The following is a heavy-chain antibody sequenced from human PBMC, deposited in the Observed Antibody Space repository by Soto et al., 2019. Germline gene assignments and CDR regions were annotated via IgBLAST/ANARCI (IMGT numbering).Heavy chain of an antibody. CDR1: GYTFTSYG. J-gene: IGHJ5*02. CDR3: ARDLSGPYGDYGMNWFDP. V-gene: IGHV1-18*01. D-gene: IGHD4-17*01. Sequence: QVQLVQSGAEVKKPGASVKVSCKASGYTFTSYGISWVRQAPGQGLEWMGWISAYNGNTNYAQKLQGRVTMTTDTSTSTAYMARGSLRSDDTAVYYCARDLSGPYGDYGMNWFDPWGQGTLVTVSS. CDR2: ISAYNGNT.